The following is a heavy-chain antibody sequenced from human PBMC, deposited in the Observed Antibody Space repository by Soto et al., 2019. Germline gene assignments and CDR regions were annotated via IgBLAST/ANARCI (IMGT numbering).Heavy chain of an antibody. V-gene: IGHV3-23*01. CDR2: ISGSGYST. D-gene: IGHD1-1*01. CDR1: GFTFSTYA. Sequence: PGGSLRLSCAASGFTFSTYALSWVRQAPGKGLEWVSAISGSGYSTYYADSVKGRFTISRDSSKNKLYLQMNSLRVEDTAVYYCAKLPGTSGTGYFDDWGQGTLVTVSS. CDR3: AKLPGTSGTGYFDD. J-gene: IGHJ4*02.